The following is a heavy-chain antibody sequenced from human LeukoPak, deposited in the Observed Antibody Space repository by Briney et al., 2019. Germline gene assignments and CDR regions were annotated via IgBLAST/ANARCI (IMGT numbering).Heavy chain of an antibody. J-gene: IGHJ6*03. Sequence: ASVKVSCKASGYTFTSYGISWVRQAPGQGLEWMGWISAYNGNTNYAQKLQGRVTMTTDTSTSTAYMELRSLRSDDTAVYYCARVPLRRILYDFWSGYYRGGDYYYYYMDVWGKGTTVTVSS. V-gene: IGHV1-18*01. D-gene: IGHD3-3*01. CDR1: GYTFTSYG. CDR2: ISAYNGNT. CDR3: ARVPLRRILYDFWSGYYRGGDYYYYYMDV.